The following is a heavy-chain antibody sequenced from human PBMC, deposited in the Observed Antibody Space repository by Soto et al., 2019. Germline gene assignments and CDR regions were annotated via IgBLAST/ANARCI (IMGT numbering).Heavy chain of an antibody. Sequence: SETLSLTCTVSGGSIRSGGYYWSWVRQNPRRGLEWIGNIYYSGNTYYNPSLKSRLTISVDTSKNQFSLSLSSVTAADTAVYYCARDRLMATAGTARHYFGLDVWGQGTTVTVSS. CDR2: IYYSGNT. J-gene: IGHJ6*02. D-gene: IGHD5-18*01. V-gene: IGHV4-31*03. CDR3: ARDRLMATAGTARHYFGLDV. CDR1: GGSIRSGGYY.